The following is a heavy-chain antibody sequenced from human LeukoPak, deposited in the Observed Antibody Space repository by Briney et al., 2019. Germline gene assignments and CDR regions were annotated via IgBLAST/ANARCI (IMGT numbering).Heavy chain of an antibody. V-gene: IGHV3-23*01. CDR1: GFTFSSYA. D-gene: IGHD3-10*01. J-gene: IGHJ4*02. CDR2: ISGSGGST. CDR3: AGSGSPGDY. Sequence: GGSLRLSCAASGFTFSSYAVSWVRQAPGKGLEWVSAISGSGGSTYYADSVKGRFTISRDNAKNSLFLQMKSLRVEDTAVYYCAGSGSPGDYWGQGTLVTVSS.